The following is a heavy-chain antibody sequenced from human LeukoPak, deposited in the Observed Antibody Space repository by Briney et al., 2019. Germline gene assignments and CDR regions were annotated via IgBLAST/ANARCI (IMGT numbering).Heavy chain of an antibody. CDR2: INPNSGGT. CDR1: GYSFTAYY. Sequence: GASVRVSCKASGYSFTAYYIHWVRQAPGQGLEWMGWINPNSGGTNFAQKFQGRVTMTRDTSISTAYMELSGLRSDDTALYYCARDMSTSWYGIDYWGRGTLVTVSS. J-gene: IGHJ4*02. D-gene: IGHD6-13*01. V-gene: IGHV1-2*02. CDR3: ARDMSTSWYGIDY.